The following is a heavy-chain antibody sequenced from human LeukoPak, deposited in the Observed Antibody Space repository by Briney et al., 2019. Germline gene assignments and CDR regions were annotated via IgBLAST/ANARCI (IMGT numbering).Heavy chain of an antibody. D-gene: IGHD2-21*02. CDR1: GFTFSTYE. CDR3: ARGEVVTASLPDYFYYYMDV. CDR2: ITDSVSTI. V-gene: IGHV3-48*03. J-gene: IGHJ6*03. Sequence: PGGSLRLSCAPSGFTFSTYEMNCVREAPGKGLEWVSYITDSVSTIYYADSVKGRFTISRDNAKNSLFLQMNSLRAEDTAVYYCARGEVVTASLPDYFYYYMDVWGKGTTVTISS.